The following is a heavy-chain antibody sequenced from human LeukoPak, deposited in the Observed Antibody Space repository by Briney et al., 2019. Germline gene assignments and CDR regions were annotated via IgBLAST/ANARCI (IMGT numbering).Heavy chain of an antibody. CDR2: INQDGSEK. J-gene: IGHJ4*02. V-gene: IGHV3-7*01. CDR3: AREGPGEYFDY. D-gene: IGHD3-10*01. CDR1: GFTFSSYW. Sequence: PGGSLRLSCAASGFTFSSYWMNWVRQAPGKGLEWVANINQDGSEKYYVDSVKGRFTSRDNGKNSLYLQLNSLRAEDTAVYYCAREGPGEYFDYWGQGTLVTVSS.